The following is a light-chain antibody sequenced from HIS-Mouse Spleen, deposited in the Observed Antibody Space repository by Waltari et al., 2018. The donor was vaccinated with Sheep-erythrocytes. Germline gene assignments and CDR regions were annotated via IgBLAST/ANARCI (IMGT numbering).Light chain of an antibody. V-gene: IGLV3-25*03. CDR2: KDS. Sequence: SYELTQPPSVSVSPGQTARITCSGDALPKQYAYWYQQKPGQAPVLVIYKDSERPSGIPERVSGSRSGTTVTLTISGVQAEDEADYYCQSADSSGTYVFGTGTKVTVL. CDR1: ALPKQY. CDR3: QSADSSGTYV. J-gene: IGLJ1*01.